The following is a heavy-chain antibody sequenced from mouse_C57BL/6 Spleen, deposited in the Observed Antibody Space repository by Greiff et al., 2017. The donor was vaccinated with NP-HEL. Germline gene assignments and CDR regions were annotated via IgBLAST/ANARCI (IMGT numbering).Heavy chain of an antibody. V-gene: IGHV1-76*01. CDR1: GYTFTDSY. CDR3: ARDDYYAMDY. Sequence: VQLQQSGAELVRPGASVKLSCKASGYTFTDSYINWVKQRPGQGLEWIARIYPGSGNTYYNEKFKGKATLTAEKSSSTAYMQLSSLTSEDSAVYFCARDDYYAMDYWGQGTSVTVSS. J-gene: IGHJ4*01. CDR2: IYPGSGNT.